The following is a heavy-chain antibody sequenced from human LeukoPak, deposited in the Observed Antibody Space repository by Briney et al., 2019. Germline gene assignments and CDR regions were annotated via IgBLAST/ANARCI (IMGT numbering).Heavy chain of an antibody. CDR3: ASGAFYESSGRTAGFEY. CDR1: GFTFSNYW. CDR2: ISYDGTNK. D-gene: IGHD3-22*01. J-gene: IGHJ4*02. V-gene: IGHV3-30-3*01. Sequence: GGSLRLSCAASGFTFSNYWMNWVRQAPGMGLEWVAVISYDGTNKYYADSVKGRFTISRDNSKNTLHLQMNSLRAEDTAVYYCASGAFYESSGRTAGFEYWGQGTLVTVSS.